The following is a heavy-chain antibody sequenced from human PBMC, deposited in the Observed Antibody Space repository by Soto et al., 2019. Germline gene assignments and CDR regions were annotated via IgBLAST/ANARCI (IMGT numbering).Heavy chain of an antibody. V-gene: IGHV3-30*04. D-gene: IGHD2-2*01. Sequence: QVQLVESGGGVVQPGRSLRLSCVASGFTFSDDAMHWVRQAPGKGLEWVAVIPYDGSYKNYADSVRGRFTISRDNSKNTRYLQMTSSGAEDTAVYYWARDVGTQLDGWSTSGMDVWGHGTTVIVSS. CDR1: GFTFSDDA. CDR2: IPYDGSYK. J-gene: IGHJ6*01. CDR3: ARDVGTQLDGWSTSGMDV.